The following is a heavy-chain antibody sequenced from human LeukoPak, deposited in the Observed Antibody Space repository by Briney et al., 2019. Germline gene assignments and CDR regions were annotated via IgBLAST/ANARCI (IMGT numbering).Heavy chain of an antibody. CDR1: GFTFSSYS. CDR3: ARTAAVAAPFRI. J-gene: IGHJ3*02. V-gene: IGHV3-48*01. CDR2: ISSSSSTI. Sequence: GGSLRLSCAASGFTFSSYSMNWVRQAPGKGLEWVSYISSSSSTIYYADSVKGRFTISRDNAKNSLYLQMNSLRAEDTAVYYCARTAAVAAPFRIWGQGTMVTVSS. D-gene: IGHD6-19*01.